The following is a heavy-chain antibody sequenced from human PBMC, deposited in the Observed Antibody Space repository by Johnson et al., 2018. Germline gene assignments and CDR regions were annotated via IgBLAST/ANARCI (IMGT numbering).Heavy chain of an antibody. D-gene: IGHD5-12*01. CDR3: ARDQGYSGYDYYYYYYMDV. CDR2: ISYDGSNK. V-gene: IGHV3-30*04. Sequence: QVQLGQSGGGVVQPGRSLRLSCAASGFTFSSYAMHWVRQAPGKGLEWVAVISYDGSNKYYADSVKGRFTISRDNSKNTLYLQMNSLRAEDTAVDYWARDQGYSGYDYYYYYYMDVWGKGTTVTVSS. J-gene: IGHJ6*03. CDR1: GFTFSSYA.